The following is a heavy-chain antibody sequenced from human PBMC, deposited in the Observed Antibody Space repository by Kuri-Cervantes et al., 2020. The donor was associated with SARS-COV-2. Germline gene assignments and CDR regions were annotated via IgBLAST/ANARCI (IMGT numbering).Heavy chain of an antibody. J-gene: IGHJ4*02. CDR1: GFTFSSYA. D-gene: IGHD6-13*01. CDR2: INSDGSST. CDR3: ARAYSSSYVLYFDY. V-gene: IGHV3-74*01. Sequence: GESLKISCAASGFTFSSYAMHWVRQAPGKGLVWVSRINSDGSSTSYADSVKGRFTISRDNAKNTLYLQMNSLRAEDTAVYYCARAYSSSYVLYFDYWGQGTLVTVSS.